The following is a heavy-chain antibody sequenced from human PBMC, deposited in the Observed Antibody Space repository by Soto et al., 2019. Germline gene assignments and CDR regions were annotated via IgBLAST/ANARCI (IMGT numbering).Heavy chain of an antibody. D-gene: IGHD5-18*01. CDR1: GFTFGNNW. CDR3: ARGHSNSCDY. Sequence: EVQLVESGGGLVQPGGSLRLSGEASGFTFGNNWMNWARQTPGKGLEWVANIKPDGGEQYYVDSVKGRFTISRDNAKDSLYLQMSSLRGDDTAVYYCARGHSNSCDYWGQGTLVTVSS. J-gene: IGHJ4*02. V-gene: IGHV3-7*04. CDR2: IKPDGGEQ.